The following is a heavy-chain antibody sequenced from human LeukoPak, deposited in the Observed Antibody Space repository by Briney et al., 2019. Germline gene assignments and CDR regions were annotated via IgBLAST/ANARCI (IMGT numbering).Heavy chain of an antibody. D-gene: IGHD3-10*01. CDR2: IRYDGSVK. CDR3: ARVYYGSGSPRHFGY. J-gene: IGHJ4*02. CDR1: GFTFTSYG. Sequence: GGSLRLSCAASGFTFTSYGMHWVRQAPGKGLEWVAFIRYDGSVKYFADSVKGRFTISRDNAKNSLYLQMSSLRAEDTAVYYCARVYYGSGSPRHFGYWGQGTLVTVSS. V-gene: IGHV3-30*02.